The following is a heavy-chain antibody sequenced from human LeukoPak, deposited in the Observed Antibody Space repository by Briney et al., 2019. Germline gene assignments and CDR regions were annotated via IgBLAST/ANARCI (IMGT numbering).Heavy chain of an antibody. Sequence: PSETLSLTCTVSGGSISNSYWNWLRQSPGKGLEWIGYINYSGSTNYNPSLKSRVTISVDTSKKQFSLKLSSVTAADTAVYFCARDPLSANDFDIWGQGTMVTVSS. CDR2: INYSGST. J-gene: IGHJ3*02. V-gene: IGHV4-59*01. CDR1: GGSISNSY. D-gene: IGHD6-25*01. CDR3: ARDPLSANDFDI.